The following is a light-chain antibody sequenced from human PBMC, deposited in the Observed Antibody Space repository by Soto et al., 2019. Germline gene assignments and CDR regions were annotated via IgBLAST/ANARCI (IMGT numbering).Light chain of an antibody. CDR3: SSYTISSTSHVV. CDR2: EVS. J-gene: IGLJ2*01. CDR1: SSDVGGYDY. Sequence: QSVLTQPASVSGSPGQSITISCTGTSSDVGGYDYVSWYQQHPGKAPKLMIYEVSNRPSGVSNRSSGSKSGNTASLTISGLQAEDEADYYCSSYTISSTSHVVFGGGTKVTVL. V-gene: IGLV2-14*01.